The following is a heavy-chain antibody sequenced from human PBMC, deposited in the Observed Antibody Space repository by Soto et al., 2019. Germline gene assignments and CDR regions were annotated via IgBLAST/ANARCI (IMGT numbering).Heavy chain of an antibody. Sequence: PWGSLRLSCAASGFTFSSYSMNWVRQAPGRGLERVAALRRNRDYMYNADSVNGRFTISIENAKTSVNIPLNSLRAQDTAVFCCARDHHYCSGSSCRRNYYYYGMAVWGQGTTVTVSS. D-gene: IGHD2-15*01. CDR3: ARDHHYCSGSSCRRNYYYYGMAV. CDR1: GFTFSSYS. V-gene: IGHV3-21*01. CDR2: LRRNRDYM. J-gene: IGHJ6*02.